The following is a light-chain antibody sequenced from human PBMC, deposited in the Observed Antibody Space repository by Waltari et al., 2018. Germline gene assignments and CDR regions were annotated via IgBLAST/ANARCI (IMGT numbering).Light chain of an antibody. J-gene: IGLJ3*02. Sequence: QSGLTQSPSVSGTPGQRVTISCSGSTSNIGSYHVYWYQQLPGAAPKLLIYRNDQRPSGGPDRFAGSKSVTSASLAISGLRSEDEAFYYCAAWDDSLTAWLFGGGTKLTVL. CDR1: TSNIGSYH. CDR3: AAWDDSLTAWL. CDR2: RND. V-gene: IGLV1-47*01.